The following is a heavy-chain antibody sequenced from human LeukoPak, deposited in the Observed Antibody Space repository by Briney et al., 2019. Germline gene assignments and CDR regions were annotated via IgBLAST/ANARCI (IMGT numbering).Heavy chain of an antibody. CDR3: ARIRDGYNDAYDI. CDR1: GYTFTNSY. J-gene: IGHJ3*02. D-gene: IGHD5-24*01. Sequence: ASVKVSCKASGYTFTNSYMHWVRQAPGQFLEWMGLINPDGGNTNYAQNFQGRVTLTRDTSTSTVYMELSSLRSEDTAIYYCARIRDGYNDAYDIWGQGTVVTVPS. CDR2: INPDGGNT. V-gene: IGHV1-46*01.